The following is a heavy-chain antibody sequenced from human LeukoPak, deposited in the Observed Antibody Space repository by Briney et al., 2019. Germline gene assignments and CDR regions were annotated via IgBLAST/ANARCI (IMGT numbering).Heavy chain of an antibody. D-gene: IGHD3-10*01. J-gene: IGHJ4*02. Sequence: SETLSLTCTVSGGSISSSSYYWGWIRQPPGKGLEWIGSIYYSGSTYYNPSLKSRVTISVDTSKNQFSLKLSSVTAADTAVYYCARKRKIGFGELLPPDYWGQGTLVTVSS. V-gene: IGHV4-39*07. CDR2: IYYSGST. CDR3: ARKRKIGFGELLPPDY. CDR1: GGSISSSSYY.